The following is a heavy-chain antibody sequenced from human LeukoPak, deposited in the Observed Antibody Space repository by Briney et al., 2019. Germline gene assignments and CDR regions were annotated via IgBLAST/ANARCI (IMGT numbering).Heavy chain of an antibody. V-gene: IGHV3-23*01. D-gene: IGHD6-13*01. CDR2: ISGSGGST. CDR1: GFTFSSYA. Sequence: GGSLRLSCAASGFTFSSYAMSWVRQAPGKGLEWVSAISGSGGSTYYADSVKGRFTISRDNAKNSLYLQMNSLRAEDTVSYYCAKEYSSSWSYYYGMDVWGQGTTVTVSS. CDR3: AKEYSSSWSYYYGMDV. J-gene: IGHJ6*02.